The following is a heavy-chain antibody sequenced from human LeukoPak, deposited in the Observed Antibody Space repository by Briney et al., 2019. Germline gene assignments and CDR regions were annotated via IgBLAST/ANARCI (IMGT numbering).Heavy chain of an antibody. V-gene: IGHV3-74*01. J-gene: IGHJ3*02. CDR2: VTSDGSTT. CDR3: ARTGHYYYDSSSYYASDAFDI. Sequence: GGSLRLSCAASGLTFSSFWMHWVRRAPGKGLEWVSRVTSDGSTTTYADSVKGRLTISRDNAKNTLYLQMNSLRAEDTAVYYCARTGHYYYDSSSYYASDAFDIWGQGTMVTVSS. CDR1: GLTFSSFW. D-gene: IGHD3-22*01.